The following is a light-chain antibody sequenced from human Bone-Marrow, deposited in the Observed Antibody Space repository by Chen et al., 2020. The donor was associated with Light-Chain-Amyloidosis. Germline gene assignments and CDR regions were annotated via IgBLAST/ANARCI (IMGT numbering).Light chain of an antibody. CDR1: SSDVGGDNH. V-gene: IGLV2-14*01. CDR3: SSYTITNTLV. J-gene: IGLJ1*01. CDR2: EVT. Sequence: QSALTHPASVSRSPGQSITISCTGTSSDVGGDNHVSWYQQHPDKAPKLMIYEVTNRPSWVPDRFSGSKSDNTASLTISGLQTEDEADYFCSSYTITNTLVFGSETRVTVL.